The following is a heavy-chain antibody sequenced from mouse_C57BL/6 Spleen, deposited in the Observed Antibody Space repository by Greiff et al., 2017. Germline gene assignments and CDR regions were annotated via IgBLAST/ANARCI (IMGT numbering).Heavy chain of an antibody. V-gene: IGHV3-1*01. CDR2: ISYSGST. D-gene: IGHD1-1*02. CDR3: ASYGLDV. CDR1: GYSITSGYV. Sequence: EVMLVESGPGMVKPSQSLSLTCTVTGYSITSGYVWHWIRPFPGNKLELMAYISYSGSTNYIPPLKSLISITHDTSKNHFFLTLNSVTTEDTATYYVASYGLDVWGTGTTVTVSS. J-gene: IGHJ1*03.